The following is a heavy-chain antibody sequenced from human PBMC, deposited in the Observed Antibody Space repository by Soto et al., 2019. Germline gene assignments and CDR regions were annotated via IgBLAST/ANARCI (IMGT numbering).Heavy chain of an antibody. CDR3: ARANYHCERSGYSYYFDN. V-gene: IGHV4-59*01. CDR2: IFYSGST. D-gene: IGHD3-22*01. Sequence: SETLSLTCTVPGDSISTYYWNWIRQPPGKGLEWVGNIFYSGSTNYSPSLESRVTISVDTSKNQFSLKLSSVTAADTAVYYCARANYHCERSGYSYYFDNWGQGTLVTVS. J-gene: IGHJ4*02. CDR1: GDSISTYY.